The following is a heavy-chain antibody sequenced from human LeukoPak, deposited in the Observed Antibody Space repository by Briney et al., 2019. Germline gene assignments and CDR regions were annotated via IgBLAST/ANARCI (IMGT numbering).Heavy chain of an antibody. V-gene: IGHV1-69*13. Sequence: SVKVSCKASGGTFSSYAISWVRQAPGQGLEWMGGIIPIFGTANYAQKFQGRVTITADESTSTAYMELSSLRSEDTAVYYCAVKGSSDCGDYVWWFDPWGQGTLVTVSS. D-gene: IGHD4-17*01. CDR3: AVKGSSDCGDYVWWFDP. CDR1: GGTFSSYA. CDR2: IIPIFGTA. J-gene: IGHJ5*02.